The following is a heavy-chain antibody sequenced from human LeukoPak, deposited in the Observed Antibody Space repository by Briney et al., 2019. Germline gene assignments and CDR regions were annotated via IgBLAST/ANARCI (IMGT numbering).Heavy chain of an antibody. Sequence: NSSETLSLTCTVTGGSFTTYYWSWIRQPPGKGLEWIGHFYYSGSTNYNLSLKSRVTISVDTSRNQFSLKLTSVIAADTAVYYCARGQGGNYYLNYFDYWGQGALVTVSS. CDR1: GGSFTTYY. V-gene: IGHV4-59*01. CDR3: ARGQGGNYYLNYFDY. J-gene: IGHJ4*02. CDR2: FYYSGST. D-gene: IGHD1-26*01.